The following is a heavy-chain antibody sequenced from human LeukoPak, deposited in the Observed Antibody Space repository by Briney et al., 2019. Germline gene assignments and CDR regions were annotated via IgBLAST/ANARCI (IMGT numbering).Heavy chain of an antibody. Sequence: GGSLRLSCAASGFTFSSYWMHWVRQAPGKGLVRVSRINSDGSSTSYADSVKGRFTISRDNAKNTLYLQMNSLRADDTAVYYCAREDSSGWRNWFDPWGQGTLVTVSS. CDR2: INSDGSST. J-gene: IGHJ5*02. CDR1: GFTFSSYW. CDR3: AREDSSGWRNWFDP. D-gene: IGHD6-19*01. V-gene: IGHV3-74*01.